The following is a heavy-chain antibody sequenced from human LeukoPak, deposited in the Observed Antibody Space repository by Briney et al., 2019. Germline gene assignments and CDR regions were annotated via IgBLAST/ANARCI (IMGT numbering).Heavy chain of an antibody. V-gene: IGHV1-69*04. CDR1: GGTFSSCA. Sequence: EASVKVSCKASGGTFSSCAISWVRQAPGQGLEWMGRIIPILGIANYAQKFQGRVTITADKSTSTAYMELSSLRSEDTAVYYCARDVIAVAGTYYFDYWGQGTLVTVSS. J-gene: IGHJ4*02. CDR2: IIPILGIA. CDR3: ARDVIAVAGTYYFDY. D-gene: IGHD6-19*01.